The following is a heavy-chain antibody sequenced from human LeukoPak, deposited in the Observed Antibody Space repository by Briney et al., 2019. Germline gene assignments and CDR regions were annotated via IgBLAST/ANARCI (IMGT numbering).Heavy chain of an antibody. J-gene: IGHJ6*03. CDR3: ARAVVPAAMARPHYYYYYMDV. D-gene: IGHD2-2*01. CDR2: IIPIFGTA. V-gene: IGHV1-69*13. Sequence: SVKVSCKASGGTFSSYAISWVRQAPGQGLEWRGGIIPIFGTANYAQKLQGRVTITADESTSTAYMELCSLRSEDTALYYCARAVVPAAMARPHYYYYYMDVWGKGTTVTVSS. CDR1: GGTFSSYA.